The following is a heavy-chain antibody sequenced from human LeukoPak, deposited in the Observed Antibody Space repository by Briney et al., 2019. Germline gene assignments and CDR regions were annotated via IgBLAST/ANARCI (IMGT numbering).Heavy chain of an antibody. CDR3: ARACGGDCYAFDY. V-gene: IGHV3-30*01. J-gene: IGHJ4*02. Sequence: PGGSLRLSCAASGFTFSSYAMHWVRQAPGKGLEWVAVISYDGSNKYYADSVKGRFTISSDNSKNTLYLQMNSLRAEDTAVYYCARACGGDCYAFDYWGQGTLVTVSS. CDR2: ISYDGSNK. D-gene: IGHD2-21*02. CDR1: GFTFSSYA.